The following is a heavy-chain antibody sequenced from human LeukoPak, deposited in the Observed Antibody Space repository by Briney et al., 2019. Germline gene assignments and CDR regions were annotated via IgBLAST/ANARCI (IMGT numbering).Heavy chain of an antibody. D-gene: IGHD3-16*01. CDR1: GFTFNDAW. Sequence: GGSLRLSCTTSGFTFNDAWATWVRQAPGKGLEWVGRILSKTDGGTTDYAAPVKGRFTISRDDSKNTLYLQMYSLQPDDTGVYYCSTYYHSGLGYWGQGTLVTVSS. CDR2: ILSKTDGGTT. J-gene: IGHJ4*02. CDR3: STYYHSGLGY. V-gene: IGHV3-15*01.